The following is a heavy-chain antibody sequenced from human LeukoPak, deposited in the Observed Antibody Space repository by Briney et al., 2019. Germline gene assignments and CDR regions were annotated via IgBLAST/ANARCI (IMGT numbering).Heavy chain of an antibody. CDR2: LRRGGS. CDR1: GFTFSTYA. J-gene: IGHJ4*02. V-gene: IGHV3-23*01. CDR3: AKDQTRYSGWSFDY. Sequence: GGSLRLSCAAAGFTFSTYAMSWVRQAPGKGLEWVSSLRRGGSYYADSVRGRFTISRDDSKNTLYLQMNSLRAEDTAVYYCAKDQTRYSGWSFDYWGQGTLVTVSS. D-gene: IGHD2-21*01.